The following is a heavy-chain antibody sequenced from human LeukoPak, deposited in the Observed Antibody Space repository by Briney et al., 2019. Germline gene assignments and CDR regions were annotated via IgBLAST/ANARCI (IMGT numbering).Heavy chain of an antibody. CDR2: IKSNTDGGTV. J-gene: IGHJ4*02. CDR1: GLSFSTAW. CDR3: TTAEGRYYSHDF. Sequence: GGSLRLSCTVSGLSFSTAWISWIRQAPGKGLGWVGRIKSNTDGGTVNYAAPVKGRFTISRDDSKNTVFLQMNSLETEDTAMYFCTTAEGRYYSHDFWGQGTLVTVSS. V-gene: IGHV3-15*01. D-gene: IGHD3-10*01.